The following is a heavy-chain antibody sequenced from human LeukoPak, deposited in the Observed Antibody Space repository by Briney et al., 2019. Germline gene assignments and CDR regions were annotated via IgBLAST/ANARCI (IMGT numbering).Heavy chain of an antibody. D-gene: IGHD3-9*01. CDR3: ARELRYFDWLLDY. CDR2: IIPILGIA. V-gene: IGHV1-69*04. CDR1: GGTFSSYA. J-gene: IGHJ4*02. Sequence: SVKVSCKASGGTFSSYAISWVRQAPGQGLEWMGRIIPILGIANYAQKFQGRVTITADKSTSTAYMELSSLRSEDTAVYYCARELRYFDWLLDYWGQGTLVTVSS.